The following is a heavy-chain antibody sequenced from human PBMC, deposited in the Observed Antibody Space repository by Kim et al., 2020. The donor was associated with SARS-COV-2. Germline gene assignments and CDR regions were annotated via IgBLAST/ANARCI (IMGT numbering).Heavy chain of an antibody. CDR2: INTDGSTT. V-gene: IGHV3-74*01. J-gene: IGHJ2*01. Sequence: GGSLRLSCAASGFDFSAYWMHWVRQAPGKGLVWVSNINTDGSTTTYADSVKDRFTISRDNAKNTLYLQVNNLTPDDTAIYFCTRDPGGWRALWYFDLWGRGTRFTVSS. CDR3: TRDPGGWRALWYFDL. D-gene: IGHD3-16*01. CDR1: GFDFSAYW.